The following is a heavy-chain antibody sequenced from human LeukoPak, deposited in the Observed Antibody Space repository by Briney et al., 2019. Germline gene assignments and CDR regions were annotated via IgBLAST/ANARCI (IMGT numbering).Heavy chain of an antibody. CDR1: GFTFSSYA. V-gene: IGHV3-30*14. Sequence: GGSLRLSCAASGFTFSSYAMHWVRQAPGKGLEWVAVISYDGSNKYYADSVKGRFTISRDNSKNTLYLQMNSLRAEDTAVYYCARGTPDGLSSGGSCYGYWGQGTLVTVSS. CDR3: ARGTPDGLSSGGSCYGY. J-gene: IGHJ4*02. CDR2: ISYDGSNK. D-gene: IGHD2-15*01.